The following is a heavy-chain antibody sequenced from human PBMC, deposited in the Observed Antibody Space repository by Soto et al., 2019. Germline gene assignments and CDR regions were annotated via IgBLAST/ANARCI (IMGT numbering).Heavy chain of an antibody. D-gene: IGHD6-13*01. Sequence: QVQLVQSGSEVKLPGSSVKVSCKTSGGTFSRHAINWVRQAPGQVLEWMGGIIPLFGTTNYAQKFKGRVTISADDSTSASYMELSSLTSEDAAVYYGARAAIHGSSWYFWFDPWGQGTLVTVSS. J-gene: IGHJ5*02. CDR2: IIPLFGTT. CDR1: GGTFSRHA. CDR3: ARAAIHGSSWYFWFDP. V-gene: IGHV1-69*01.